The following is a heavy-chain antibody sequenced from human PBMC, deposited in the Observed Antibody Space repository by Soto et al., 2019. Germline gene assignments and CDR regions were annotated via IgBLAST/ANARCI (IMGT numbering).Heavy chain of an antibody. Sequence: SGGSLRLSCAASGFTFSGSAMHWVRQASGKGLEWVGRIRSKANSYATAYAASVKGRFTISRDDSKNTAYLQMNSLKTEDTAVYYCTTPVGIAAAPSMDVWGQGTTVTVSS. CDR1: GFTFSGSA. V-gene: IGHV3-73*01. CDR3: TTPVGIAAAPSMDV. J-gene: IGHJ6*02. D-gene: IGHD6-13*01. CDR2: IRSKANSYAT.